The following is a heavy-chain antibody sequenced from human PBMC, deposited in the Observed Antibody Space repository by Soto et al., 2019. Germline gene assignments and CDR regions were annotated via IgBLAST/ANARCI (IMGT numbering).Heavy chain of an antibody. V-gene: IGHV1-18*01. CDR1: GYTFTSYG. J-gene: IGHJ6*02. Sequence: ASVKVSCKASGYTFTSYGISWVRQAPGQGLEWMGWISAYNGNTNYAQKLQGRVTMTTDTSTSIAYMELRSLRSDDTAVYYCARDSTWIQLWSEGYYYYYGMDVWGQGTTVTVSS. CDR3: ARDSTWIQLWSEGYYYYYGMDV. CDR2: ISAYNGNT. D-gene: IGHD5-18*01.